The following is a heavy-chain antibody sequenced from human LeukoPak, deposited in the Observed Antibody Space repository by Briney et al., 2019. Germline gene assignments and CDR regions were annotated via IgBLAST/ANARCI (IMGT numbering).Heavy chain of an antibody. CDR2: IYYSGST. CDR3: AIDVGATFDY. V-gene: IGHV4-39*02. D-gene: IGHD1-26*01. Sequence: TTSETLSLTCTVSGGSISSSSYYWGWIRQPPGKGLEWIGSIYYSGSTYYNPSLKSRVTISVDTSKNQFSLKLSSVTAADTAVYYCAIDVGATFDYWGQGTLVTVSS. J-gene: IGHJ4*02. CDR1: GGSISSSSYY.